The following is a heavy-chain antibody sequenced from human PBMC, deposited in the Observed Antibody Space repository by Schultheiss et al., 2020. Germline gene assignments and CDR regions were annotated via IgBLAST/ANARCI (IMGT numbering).Heavy chain of an antibody. Sequence: GGSLRLSCAASGFTFSSYSMNWVRQAPGKGLEWVSSISSSSSYIYYADSVKGRFTISRDNAKNSLYLQMNSLRAEDTAVYYCARDGAYCSSTSCYWTPYYYYYMDVWAKGTR. D-gene: IGHD2-2*01. CDR3: ARDGAYCSSTSCYWTPYYYYYMDV. CDR2: ISSSSSYI. V-gene: IGHV3-21*01. J-gene: IGHJ6*03. CDR1: GFTFSSYS.